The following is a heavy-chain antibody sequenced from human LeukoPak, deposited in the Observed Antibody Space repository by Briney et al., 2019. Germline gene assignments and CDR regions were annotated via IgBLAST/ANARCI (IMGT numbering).Heavy chain of an antibody. CDR1: GYTFTSYG. J-gene: IGHJ4*02. D-gene: IGHD6-13*01. V-gene: IGHV1-18*01. CDR2: ISAYNGNT. CDR3: ARDNIAAAGTGEFDY. Sequence: ASVKVSCKASGYTFTSYGISWVRQAPGQGLEWMGWISAYNGNTNYAQKLQGRVTMTTDTSTSTAYMELRSLRSDDTAVYYCARDNIAAAGTGEFDYWGQGTLVTVSS.